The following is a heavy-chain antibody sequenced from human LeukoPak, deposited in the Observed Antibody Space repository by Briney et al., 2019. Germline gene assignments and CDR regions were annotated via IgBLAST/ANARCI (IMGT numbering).Heavy chain of an antibody. Sequence: GGSLRLSCAASGFTFTRYAMSWVRQAPGKGLEWVSAISVSGGSTYYADSVKGRFTISRDNSKNTIYLQMNSLRAEDTAVYYCTKGGIRIPYDYWGLGTLVTVSS. J-gene: IGHJ4*02. CDR2: ISVSGGST. D-gene: IGHD3-3*02. CDR3: TKGGIRIPYDY. V-gene: IGHV3-23*01. CDR1: GFTFTRYA.